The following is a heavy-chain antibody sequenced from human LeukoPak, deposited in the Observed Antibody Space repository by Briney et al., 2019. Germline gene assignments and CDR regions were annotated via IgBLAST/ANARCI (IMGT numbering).Heavy chain of an antibody. D-gene: IGHD3-10*01. Sequence: GGSLRLSCAASGFTFSSYWMDWVRQVPGKGPEWVANIKQDGIEKYFLGSVKGRFAISRDNAKDLLYLQMTSLRVEDTAVYYCARGGMVRGVPDAFDLWGQGTTVTVSS. CDR3: ARGGMVRGVPDAFDL. V-gene: IGHV3-7*01. CDR1: GFTFSSYW. CDR2: IKQDGIEK. J-gene: IGHJ3*01.